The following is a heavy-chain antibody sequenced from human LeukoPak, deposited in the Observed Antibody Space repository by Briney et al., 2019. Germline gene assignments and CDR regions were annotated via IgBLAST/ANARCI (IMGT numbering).Heavy chain of an antibody. CDR2: IYYSGST. D-gene: IGHD3-22*01. CDR3: ARAIYYDSSGYCAFDI. V-gene: IGHV4-59*01. CDR1: GGSISSYY. Sequence: PSETLSLTCAVSGGSISSYYWSWIRQPPGQGLEWIGYIYYSGSTNYNPSLKSRVTISVDTSKNQFSLKLSSVTAADTAVYYCARAIYYDSSGYCAFDIWGQGTMVTVSS. J-gene: IGHJ3*02.